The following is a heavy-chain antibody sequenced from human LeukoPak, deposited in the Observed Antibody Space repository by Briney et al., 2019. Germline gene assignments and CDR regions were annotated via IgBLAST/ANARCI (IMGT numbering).Heavy chain of an antibody. Sequence: GGSLRLSRAASGFTFRDFWMHWVRQAPGKGPVWVSRMSPDGSATYYADSVKGRFTISRDNAENTMYLQMSSLRAEDTAVYYCARDMWGTFDYWGQGALVTVSS. CDR3: ARDMWGTFDY. D-gene: IGHD7-27*01. J-gene: IGHJ4*02. CDR1: GFTFRDFW. V-gene: IGHV3-74*01. CDR2: MSPDGSAT.